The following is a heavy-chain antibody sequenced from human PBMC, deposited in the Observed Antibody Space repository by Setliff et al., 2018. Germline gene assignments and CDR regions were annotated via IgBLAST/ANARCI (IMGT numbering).Heavy chain of an antibody. V-gene: IGHV1-18*01. CDR1: GLTFTTFS. CDR3: ATRTPVTFSGVVTTV. CDR2: ITNYNGKT. J-gene: IGHJ4*02. Sequence: ASVKVSCKASGLTFTTFSISLVRQAPGQGLEWMGWITNYNGKTDYAQKFQDRVILTTDTSTNTAYMELRNLRPDDKAIYYCATRTPVTFSGVVTTVWGKGSLVTVS. D-gene: IGHD3-3*01.